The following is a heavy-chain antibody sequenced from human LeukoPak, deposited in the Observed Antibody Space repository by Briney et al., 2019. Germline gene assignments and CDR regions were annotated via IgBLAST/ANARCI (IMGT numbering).Heavy chain of an antibody. CDR2: ISGSGGNT. Sequence: PGGSLRLSCAASGFSFSIYGMSWVRQTPGKGLEWVSGISGSGGNTYYTDSVKGRFTISRDNTKNTLYPQMNSLRAEDTAVYYCARVPAALIYYYYMDVWGKGTTVTISS. V-gene: IGHV3-23*01. D-gene: IGHD2-2*01. CDR1: GFSFSIYG. J-gene: IGHJ6*03. CDR3: ARVPAALIYYYYMDV.